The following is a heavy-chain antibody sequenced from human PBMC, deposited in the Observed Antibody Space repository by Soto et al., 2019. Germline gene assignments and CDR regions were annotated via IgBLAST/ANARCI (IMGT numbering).Heavy chain of an antibody. Sequence: PSETLSLTCTVSGGSISSYCWSWIRQPPGKGLEWIGNIHYNGNTKYSPSLKSRVTMSVDTSKNHFSLKLISVTTADTAVYFCAREGNLGRWIQPLDSWGQGTLVTVSS. CDR1: GGSISSYC. CDR2: IHYNGNT. J-gene: IGHJ4*02. V-gene: IGHV4-59*01. CDR3: AREGNLGRWIQPLDS. D-gene: IGHD2-2*03.